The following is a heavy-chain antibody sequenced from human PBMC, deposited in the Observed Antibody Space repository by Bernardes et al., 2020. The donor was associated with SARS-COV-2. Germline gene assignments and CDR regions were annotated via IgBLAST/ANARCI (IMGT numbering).Heavy chain of an antibody. CDR3: TKHNPRSSSDF. V-gene: IGHV3-73*01. J-gene: IGHJ4*02. D-gene: IGHD6-6*01. CDR2: IRSKANRYAT. CDR1: GFTFSGSA. Sequence: GGSLRLSCEASGFTFSGSAMHWVRQASGKGLEWIGRIRSKANRYATTYAASLEGRFTISRDDSKNTAYLQMNSLKTEDTALYYCTKHNPRSSSDFWGQGTLVTVSS.